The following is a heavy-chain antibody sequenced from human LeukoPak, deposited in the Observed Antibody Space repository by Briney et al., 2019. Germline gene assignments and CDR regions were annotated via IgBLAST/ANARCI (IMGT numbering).Heavy chain of an antibody. V-gene: IGHV1-2*02. Sequence: ASVKVSCEASGYSFTGYILYWVRQAPGQGREWMGWINPNNGGTKIAHKFQGRVTMTRDTSITTVYMELSSLLYDDTAVYYCARDTGDGYDNWFDPWGQGTLVTVSS. CDR3: ARDTGDGYDNWFDP. J-gene: IGHJ5*02. D-gene: IGHD3-22*01. CDR1: GYSFTGYI. CDR2: INPNNGGT.